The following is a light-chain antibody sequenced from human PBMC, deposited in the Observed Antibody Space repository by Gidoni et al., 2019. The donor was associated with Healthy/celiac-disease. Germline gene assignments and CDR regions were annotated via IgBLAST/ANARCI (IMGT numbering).Light chain of an antibody. Sequence: QSALTQTRSASGSPGQSVTISCTGTSSDVGGYNYVSLYQQHPGTPPNLIIYDVSKRPSVGPHRSSGSKSGTAASLTISGLQAEDEAYYYCCSYAGSYTLVFGGGTKLTVL. J-gene: IGLJ2*01. V-gene: IGLV2-11*01. CDR3: CSYAGSYTLV. CDR2: DVS. CDR1: SSDVGGYNY.